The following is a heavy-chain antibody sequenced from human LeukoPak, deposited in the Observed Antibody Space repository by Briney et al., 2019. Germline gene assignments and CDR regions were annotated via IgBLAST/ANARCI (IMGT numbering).Heavy chain of an antibody. V-gene: IGHV3-23*01. CDR1: RFTFSSSA. D-gene: IGHD3-3*01. CDR2: ISGSGGST. CDR3: AKGPTIFGVVIIPEYYYGMDV. Sequence: GGSLRLSCAASRFTFSSSAMSWVRQAPGEGLEWVSAISGSGGSTYYADSVKGRFTISRDNSKNTLYLQMNSLRAEDTAVYYCAKGPTIFGVVIIPEYYYGMDVWGQGTTVTVSS. J-gene: IGHJ6*02.